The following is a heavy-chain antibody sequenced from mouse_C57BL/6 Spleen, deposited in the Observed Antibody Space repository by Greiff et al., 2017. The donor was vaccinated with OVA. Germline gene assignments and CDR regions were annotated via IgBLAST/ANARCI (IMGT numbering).Heavy chain of an antibody. CDR2: IYPRDGST. Sequence: VQLQQSDAELVKPGASVKISCKVSGYTFTDHTIHWMKQRPEQGLEWIGYIYPRDGSTKYNEKFKGKATLTADKSSSTAYMQLNSLTSEDSAVYFCAREGDDDYDGDYAMDYWGQGTSVTVSS. D-gene: IGHD2-4*01. CDR3: AREGDDDYDGDYAMDY. CDR1: GYTFTDHT. V-gene: IGHV1-78*01. J-gene: IGHJ4*01.